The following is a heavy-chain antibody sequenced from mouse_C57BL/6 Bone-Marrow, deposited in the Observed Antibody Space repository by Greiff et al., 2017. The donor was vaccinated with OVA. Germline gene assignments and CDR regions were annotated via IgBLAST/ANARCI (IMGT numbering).Heavy chain of an antibody. CDR3: ARPEEKGPEFAY. V-gene: IGHV1-62-2*01. CDR2: FYPGSGSI. J-gene: IGHJ3*01. Sequence: VQLKQSGAELVKPGASVKLSCKASGYTFTEYTIHWVKQRPGQGLEWIGWFYPGSGSINYNDKFKDKATLTADKSSSTVYMGLRRLTSEDSAVYFCARPEEKGPEFAYWGQGTLVTVSA. CDR1: GYTFTEYT.